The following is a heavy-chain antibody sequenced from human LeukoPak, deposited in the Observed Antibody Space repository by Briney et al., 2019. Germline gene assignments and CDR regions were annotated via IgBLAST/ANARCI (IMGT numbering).Heavy chain of an antibody. J-gene: IGHJ4*02. D-gene: IGHD5-18*01. Sequence: ASVKVSCKASGFAFSSHYMQWVRQAPGQGLEWMGIINPSGGSTSYAQKFQGRVTMTRHTSTSTVYMELSTLRSEDTAVYYCARGGMGIQLWPFDYWGQGTLVTVSS. CDR3: ARGGMGIQLWPFDY. CDR2: INPSGGST. CDR1: GFAFSSHY. V-gene: IGHV1-46*01.